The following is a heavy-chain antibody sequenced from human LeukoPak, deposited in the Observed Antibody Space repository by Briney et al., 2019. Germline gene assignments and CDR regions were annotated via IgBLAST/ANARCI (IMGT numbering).Heavy chain of an antibody. J-gene: IGHJ3*02. CDR1: GVSISSSSYY. Sequence: PSETLSLTCTVSGVSISSSSYYWGWIRQPPGRGLEWFGCIYYSGSTYYNPSLKSRVTISVDTSKNQFSLKLSSVTAADTAVYYCASPDSSGIASPSAFDIWGQGTMVTASS. D-gene: IGHD6-13*01. CDR3: ASPDSSGIASPSAFDI. CDR2: IYYSGST. V-gene: IGHV4-39*01.